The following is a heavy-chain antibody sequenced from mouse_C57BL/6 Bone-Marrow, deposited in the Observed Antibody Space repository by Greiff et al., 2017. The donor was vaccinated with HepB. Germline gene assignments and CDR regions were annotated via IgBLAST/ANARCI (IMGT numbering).Heavy chain of an antibody. J-gene: IGHJ2*01. CDR1: GFSLTSYG. V-gene: IGHV2-2*01. CDR3: ARNYDGYYGFFFDY. CDR2: IWSGGST. Sequence: QVQLKESGPGLVQPSQSLSITCTVSGFSLTSYGVHWVRQSPGKGLEWLGVIWSGGSTDYNAAFISRLSISKDNSKSQVFFKMNSLQADDTAIYYCARNYDGYYGFFFDYWGQGTTLTVSS. D-gene: IGHD2-3*01.